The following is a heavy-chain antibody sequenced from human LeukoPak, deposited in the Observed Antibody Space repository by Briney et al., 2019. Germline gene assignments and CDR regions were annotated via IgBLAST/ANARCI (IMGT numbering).Heavy chain of an antibody. V-gene: IGHV1-69*13. CDR3: SCDTAMVSGYFDY. Sequence: VASVKVSCKASGGTFSSYAISWVRQAPGQGLEWMGGIIPIFGTANYAQKFQGRVTITADESTSTAYMELSSLRSEDTAVYYCSCDTAMVSGYFDYWGQGTLVTVSS. J-gene: IGHJ4*02. CDR2: IIPIFGTA. D-gene: IGHD5-18*01. CDR1: GGTFSSYA.